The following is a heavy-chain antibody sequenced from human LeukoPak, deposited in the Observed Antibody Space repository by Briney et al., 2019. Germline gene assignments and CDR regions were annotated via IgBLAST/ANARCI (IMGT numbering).Heavy chain of an antibody. CDR2: INSDGSST. CDR3: ALTSVDTAMGYYYYYMDV. J-gene: IGHJ6*03. CDR1: GFTFSSYG. V-gene: IGHV3-74*01. Sequence: GGSLRLSCAASGFTFSSYGMHWVRQAPGKGLEWVSRINSDGSSTSYADSVKGRFTISRDNAKNTLYLQMGSLRAEDMAVYYCALTSVDTAMGYYYYYMDVWGKGTTVTVSS. D-gene: IGHD5-18*01.